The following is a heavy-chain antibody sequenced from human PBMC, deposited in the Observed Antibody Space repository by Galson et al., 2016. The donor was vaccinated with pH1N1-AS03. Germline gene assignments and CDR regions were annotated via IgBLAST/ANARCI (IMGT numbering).Heavy chain of an antibody. CDR3: ARGVVDCSGPACSGTLRFDP. Sequence: SVKVSCKASGYTFTTYDINWVRQAPGQGLEWMGWMNPDSGNTGYAPSFQGRVTITRDTSISTAYTELSGLRSEDTAVYYCARGVVDCSGPACSGTLRFDPWGQGTLVTVSS. CDR2: MNPDSGNT. D-gene: IGHD2-15*01. V-gene: IGHV1-8*03. J-gene: IGHJ5*02. CDR1: GYTFTTYD.